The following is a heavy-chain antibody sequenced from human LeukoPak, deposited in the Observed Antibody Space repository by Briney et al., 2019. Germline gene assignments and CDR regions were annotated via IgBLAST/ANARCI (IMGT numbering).Heavy chain of an antibody. CDR3: ARGLAVAGITFFDY. Sequence: SETLSLTCTVSGGSISSYYWSWIRQPAGKGLEWIGRIYTSGSTNYNPSLKSRVTMSVDTSKNQFSLKLSSVTAADTAVYYCARGLAVAGITFFDYWGQGTLVTVSS. CDR2: IYTSGST. J-gene: IGHJ4*02. V-gene: IGHV4-4*07. CDR1: GGSISSYY. D-gene: IGHD6-19*01.